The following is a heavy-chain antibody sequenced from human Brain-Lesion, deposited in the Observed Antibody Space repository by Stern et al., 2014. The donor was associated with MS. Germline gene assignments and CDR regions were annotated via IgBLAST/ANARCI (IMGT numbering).Heavy chain of an antibody. D-gene: IGHD6-19*01. V-gene: IGHV4-39*02. J-gene: IGHJ4*02. Sequence: QVQLVESGPGLVKPSETLSLTCTVSGGSIGRSSYYWGWIRQPPGKGLEWIGNIFYTWSTFYDPSLKSRVTISVDPSTNHLSLSLNSVTAADTAVYYCARGAGVFDSWGQGTLVTVSP. CDR3: ARGAGVFDS. CDR2: IFYTWST. CDR1: GGSIGRSSYY.